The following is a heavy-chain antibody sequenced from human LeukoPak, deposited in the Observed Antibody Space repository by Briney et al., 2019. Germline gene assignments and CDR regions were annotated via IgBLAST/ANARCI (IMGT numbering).Heavy chain of an antibody. CDR3: ARRRVYSGSGEFDF. V-gene: IGHV4-59*01. J-gene: IGHJ4*02. CDR2: IHYSGTT. D-gene: IGHD5-12*01. CDR1: GGSMSGYY. Sequence: SETLSLTCTVSGGSMSGYYWSWIWQPPGKGLEWIGYIHYSGTTNYNPSLKSRVTISLDTSRNQFSLKLRSVTTAVTAVYYCARRRVYSGSGEFDFWGQGTLVTVSS.